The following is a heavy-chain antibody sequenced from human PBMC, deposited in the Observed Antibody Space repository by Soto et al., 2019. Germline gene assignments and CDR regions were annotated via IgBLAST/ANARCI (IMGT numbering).Heavy chain of an antibody. Sequence: GGSLRLSCAASGFTFSSYSMNWVRQAPGKGLEWVSYISSSSSTIYYADSVKGRFTISRDNAKNSLYLQMNSLRAEDTAVYYCARGRAKVPAAMDYYYYMDVWGKGTTVTVAS. V-gene: IGHV3-48*01. CDR1: GFTFSSYS. CDR2: ISSSSSTI. J-gene: IGHJ6*03. D-gene: IGHD2-2*01. CDR3: ARGRAKVPAAMDYYYYMDV.